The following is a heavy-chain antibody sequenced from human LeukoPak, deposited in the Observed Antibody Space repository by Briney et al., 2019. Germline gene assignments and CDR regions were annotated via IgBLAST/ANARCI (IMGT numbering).Heavy chain of an antibody. CDR2: IQQDGSEK. CDR3: ARVRKLRTRGVMDPLDY. Sequence: GGSLRLSCAASGFTFNYYWLTWVRQAPGTGLEWVANIQQDGSEKYYVDSVKGRFIISRDNAKNSLYLQMNSLRAEDTAVYYCARVRKLRTRGVMDPLDYGGQGTLVTVSS. V-gene: IGHV3-7*01. CDR1: GFTFNYYW. J-gene: IGHJ4*02. D-gene: IGHD3-10*01.